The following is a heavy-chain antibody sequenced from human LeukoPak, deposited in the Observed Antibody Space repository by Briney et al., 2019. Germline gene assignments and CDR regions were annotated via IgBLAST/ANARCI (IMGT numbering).Heavy chain of an antibody. CDR1: GFTFSSYG. CDR3: AKDASPGGGYDLVLFDY. CDR2: ISYDGSNK. V-gene: IGHV3-30*18. J-gene: IGHJ4*02. Sequence: QSGGSLRLSCAASGFTFSSYGMHWVRQAPGKGLEWVAVISYDGSNKYYADSVKGRFTISRDNSKNTLYLQMNSLRAEDTAVYYCAKDASPGGGYDLVLFDYWGQGTLVTVSS. D-gene: IGHD5-12*01.